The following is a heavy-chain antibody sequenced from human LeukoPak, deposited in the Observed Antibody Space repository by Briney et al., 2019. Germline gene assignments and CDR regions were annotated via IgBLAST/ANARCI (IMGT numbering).Heavy chain of an antibody. V-gene: IGHV3-7*01. D-gene: IGHD2-2*02. J-gene: IGHJ4*02. Sequence: GGSLRLSCAASGFIFTNYFMSWVRQAPGKGLEWVASIKHDGSEKYYVDSVRGRFTISRDNTMNSLYLQMNSLRAEDTAVYYCANTILTGALWGQGTLVTVSS. CDR2: IKHDGSEK. CDR3: ANTILTGAL. CDR1: GFIFTNYF.